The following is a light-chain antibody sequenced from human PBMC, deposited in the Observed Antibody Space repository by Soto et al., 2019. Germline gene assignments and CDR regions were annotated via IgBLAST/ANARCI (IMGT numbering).Light chain of an antibody. Sequence: QSVLTQPPSVSGAPGQRVTISCTGSSSNIGAGYDVHWYQQLPGTAPKLLIYGNSNRPSGVPDRFSGSKSDTSASLAITGLQAEDEADYYCQSYDSSLRVVFGGGTKLTVL. CDR3: QSYDSSLRVV. CDR1: SSNIGAGYD. CDR2: GNS. J-gene: IGLJ2*01. V-gene: IGLV1-40*01.